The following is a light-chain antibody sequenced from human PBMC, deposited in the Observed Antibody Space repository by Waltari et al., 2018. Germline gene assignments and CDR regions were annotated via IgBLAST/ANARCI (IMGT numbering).Light chain of an antibody. Sequence: DIQMTQSPSSLSASVGDTVTISCRASQSISNWLAWYQQKPGKAPILLIYKASILNSGVPSRFSASRSGTQFTLTISCLQPGDFATYYCQQYNTYSSFGQGTKLEIK. CDR2: KAS. J-gene: IGKJ2*01. CDR1: QSISNW. CDR3: QQYNTYSS. V-gene: IGKV1-5*03.